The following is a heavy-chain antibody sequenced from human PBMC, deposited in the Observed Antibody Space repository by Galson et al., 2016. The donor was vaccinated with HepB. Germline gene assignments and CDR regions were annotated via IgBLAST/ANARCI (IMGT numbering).Heavy chain of an antibody. CDR3: ARHPFDY. Sequence: SETLSLTCTVSGASISSSTYNWGWIRQPPGRGLEWIGSIYYSVNTQYNPSLKSRVTMSVDASKNQFSLKLRSVTAADTAVYYCARHPFDYWGQGTLVTVSS. CDR1: GASISSSTYN. V-gene: IGHV4-39*01. J-gene: IGHJ4*02. CDR2: IYYSVNT.